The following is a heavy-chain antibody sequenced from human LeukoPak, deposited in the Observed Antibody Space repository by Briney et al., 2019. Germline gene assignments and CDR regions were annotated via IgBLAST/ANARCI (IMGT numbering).Heavy chain of an antibody. CDR3: AKDSIERNGVYDAFDV. CDR2: IGGGGVDR. J-gene: IGHJ3*01. D-gene: IGHD2-8*01. CDR1: GFTFSEFA. V-gene: IGHV3-23*01. Sequence: PGGSLRLSCVASGFTFSEFAMNWVRQVPGKGPEWVSHIGGGGVDREYEESVKGRFTVSRDNSRNSLYLQMNSLRGEDTAIYYCAKDSIERNGVYDAFDVWAKGQRSPSPQ.